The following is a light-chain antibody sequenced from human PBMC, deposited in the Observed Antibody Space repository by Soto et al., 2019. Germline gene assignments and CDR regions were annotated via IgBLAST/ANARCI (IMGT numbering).Light chain of an antibody. CDR3: SSYAGSSNV. CDR2: EVN. CDR1: NNDVGFYNY. J-gene: IGLJ1*01. V-gene: IGLV2-8*01. Sequence: QSVLTQPRSVSGSPGQSVTISCTGTNNDVGFYNYVSWYQQHPGKAPKLMIYEVNKRPSGVPDRFSGSKSGNTASLTVSGLQAEDEADYYCSSYAGSSNVFGTGTKLTVL.